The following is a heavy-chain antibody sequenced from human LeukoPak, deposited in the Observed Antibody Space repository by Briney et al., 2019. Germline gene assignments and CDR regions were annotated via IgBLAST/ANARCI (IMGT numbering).Heavy chain of an antibody. CDR2: ISSSSSYI. Sequence: PGGSLRLSCAASGFTFSSYSMNWVRQAPGKGLEWVSSISSSSSYIYYADSVKGRFTISRDNSKNTLYLQMNSLRAEDTAVYYCAKGSDCGGDCYLEGYSDYWGQGTLVTVSS. D-gene: IGHD2-21*02. CDR3: AKGSDCGGDCYLEGYSDY. V-gene: IGHV3-21*04. CDR1: GFTFSSYS. J-gene: IGHJ4*02.